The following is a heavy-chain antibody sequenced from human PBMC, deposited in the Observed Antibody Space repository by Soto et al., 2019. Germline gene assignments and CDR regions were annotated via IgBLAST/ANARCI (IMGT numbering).Heavy chain of an antibody. Sequence: PGESLKISCKGSGYSFTSYWIGWVRQMPGKGLEWMGIIYPGDSDTRYSPSFQGQVTISADKSISTAYLQWSSLKASDTAMYYCARRLIPGHYSSGWNAFDIWGQGTMVTVSS. J-gene: IGHJ3*02. CDR2: IYPGDSDT. V-gene: IGHV5-51*01. D-gene: IGHD6-19*01. CDR1: GYSFTSYW. CDR3: ARRLIPGHYSSGWNAFDI.